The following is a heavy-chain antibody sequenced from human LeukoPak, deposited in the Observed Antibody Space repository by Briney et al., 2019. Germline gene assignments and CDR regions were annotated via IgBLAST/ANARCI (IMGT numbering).Heavy chain of an antibody. J-gene: IGHJ4*02. CDR3: AKAYDILTGYYDY. V-gene: IGHV3-23*01. CDR2: ISGSGGST. D-gene: IGHD3-9*01. CDR1: GFTFSSCG. Sequence: GGSLRLSCEASGFTFSSCGMSWVRQAPGKGLEWVSAISGSGGSTYYADSVKGRFTISRDNSKNTLYLQMNSLRAEDTAVYYCAKAYDILTGYYDYWGQGTLVTVSS.